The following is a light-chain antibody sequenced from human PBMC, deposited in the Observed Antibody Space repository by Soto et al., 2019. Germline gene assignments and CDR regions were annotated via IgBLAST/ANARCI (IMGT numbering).Light chain of an antibody. Sequence: QPVLTQPPSVSGAPGQSVTISCTGSSSNIGAGYDVHWYQQLPGTAPKLLIYGNSNRPSGVPDRFSGSKSGTSASLAITGLQAEDEADYYCQYYDSSLSGWVFGGGTKLTVL. CDR1: SSNIGAGYD. J-gene: IGLJ3*02. V-gene: IGLV1-40*01. CDR3: QYYDSSLSGWV. CDR2: GNS.